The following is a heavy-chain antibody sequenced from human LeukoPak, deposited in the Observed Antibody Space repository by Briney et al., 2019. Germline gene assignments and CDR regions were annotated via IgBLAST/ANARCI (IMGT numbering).Heavy chain of an antibody. J-gene: IGHJ3*02. CDR1: GYTFTGYY. Sequence: ASVKVSCKASGYTFTGYYMHWVRQAPGQGLEWMGWINPNSGGTNYAQKFQGRVTMTRDTSISAAYMELSRLRSDGTAVYYCARGGGDGYNYFDAFDIWGQGTMVTVSS. CDR2: INPNSGGT. V-gene: IGHV1-2*02. D-gene: IGHD5-24*01. CDR3: ARGGGDGYNYFDAFDI.